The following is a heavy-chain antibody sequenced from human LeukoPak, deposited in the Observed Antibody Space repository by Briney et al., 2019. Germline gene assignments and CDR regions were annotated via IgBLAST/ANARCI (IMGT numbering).Heavy chain of an antibody. CDR3: ARVGYSYGQLDY. CDR1: GFTFSSYS. Sequence: PGGSLRLSCAASGFTFSSYSMNWVRQAPGKGLEWVSSISSGQNYIYYADSVKGRFAISRDNAKNSLFLQMNTLRAEDTAVYYCARVGYSYGQLDYWGQGTLVTVSS. CDR2: ISSGQNYI. D-gene: IGHD5-18*01. J-gene: IGHJ4*02. V-gene: IGHV3-21*01.